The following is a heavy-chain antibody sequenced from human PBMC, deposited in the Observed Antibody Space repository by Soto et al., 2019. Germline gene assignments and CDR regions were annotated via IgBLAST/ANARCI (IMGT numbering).Heavy chain of an antibody. CDR1: GGTFSSYA. CDR3: ARGTLEGIGGYDVGNY. Sequence: QVQLVQSGAELKKPGSSVKVSCKASGGTFSSYAISWVRQAPGQGLEWMGGIIPIFGTANYAQKFQGRVTITADESTSTAYMELSSLRSEDTAVYYCARGTLEGIGGYDVGNYWGQGTLVTVSS. D-gene: IGHD5-12*01. J-gene: IGHJ4*02. CDR2: IIPIFGTA. V-gene: IGHV1-69*01.